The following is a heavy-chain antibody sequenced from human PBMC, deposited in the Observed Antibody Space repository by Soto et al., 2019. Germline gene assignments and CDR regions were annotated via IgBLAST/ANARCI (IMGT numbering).Heavy chain of an antibody. CDR2: INPGTGYI. CDR3: TRDLNGGNPFDY. D-gene: IGHD2-8*01. V-gene: IGHV1-3*01. J-gene: IGHJ4*02. Sequence: QVRFVQSGAEVKKPGASVRLSCKTSGYALPNYSIQWVRQAAGQGLQWLGWINPGTGYIEYSQRFQGRLTLSKNNSASTFYMDLTSLTSEDTAVYFCTRDLNGGNPFDYWGQGTLVTVSS. CDR1: GYALPNYS.